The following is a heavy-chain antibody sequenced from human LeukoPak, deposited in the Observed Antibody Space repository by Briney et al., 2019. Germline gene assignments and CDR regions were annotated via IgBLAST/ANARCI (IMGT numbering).Heavy chain of an antibody. J-gene: IGHJ4*02. CDR2: MIPIFCTA. V-gene: IGHV1-69*13. CDR1: GYTFTGYY. Sequence: GASVKVSCKASGYTFTGYYMHWVGQAPGQGLEGMGGMIPIFCTAHYAHEFQGSVTITADESTSTASMELSSLRSEDTAVYYCARSYCDSSGYYYGDFDYWGQGTLVTVSS. CDR3: ARSYCDSSGYYYGDFDY. D-gene: IGHD3-22*01.